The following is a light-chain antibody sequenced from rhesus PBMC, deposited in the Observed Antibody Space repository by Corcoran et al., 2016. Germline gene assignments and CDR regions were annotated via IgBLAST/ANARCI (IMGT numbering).Light chain of an antibody. V-gene: IGLV2-13*02. Sequence: QAALTQSPSVSGSPGQSVTISCTGTSSDIGGYNRGSWYQQHPGKAPKLMIYEVSKRPSGVSDRFSGSKSGNTASLTISGLQAEDEADYYCSSYASSSAYIFGAGTRLTVL. CDR3: SSYASSSAYI. J-gene: IGLJ1*01. CDR1: SSDIGGYNR. CDR2: EVS.